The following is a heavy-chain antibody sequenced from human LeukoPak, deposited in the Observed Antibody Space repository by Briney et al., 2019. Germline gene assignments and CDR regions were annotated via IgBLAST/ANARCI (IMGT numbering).Heavy chain of an antibody. CDR1: GFTFSSYA. D-gene: IGHD2-2*01. J-gene: IGHJ5*02. CDR3: AKNRGYCSSTSCYYNWFDP. CDR2: ISGSGGNT. Sequence: GGSLRLSFAASGFTFSSYAMSWVRQVPGKGLEWVSAISGSGGNTYYADSVKGRFTISRDNSKNTLYLQMNSLRAEDTAVYYCAKNRGYCSSTSCYYNWFDPWGQGTLVTVSS. V-gene: IGHV3-23*01.